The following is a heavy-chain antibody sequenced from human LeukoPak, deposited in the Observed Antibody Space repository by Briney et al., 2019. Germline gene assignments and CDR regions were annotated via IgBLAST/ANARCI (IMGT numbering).Heavy chain of an antibody. V-gene: IGHV1-24*01. CDR2: FDPEDGET. J-gene: IGHJ4*02. CDR3: ATDIVVVNPAGSPSDY. CDR1: GYTLTELS. Sequence: GASVKVSCKVSGYTLTELSMHWARQAPGKGLEWMGGFDPEDGETIYAQKFQGRVTMTEDTSTDTAYMELSSLRSEDTAVCYCATDIVVVNPAGSPSDYWGQGTLVTVSS. D-gene: IGHD2-21*01.